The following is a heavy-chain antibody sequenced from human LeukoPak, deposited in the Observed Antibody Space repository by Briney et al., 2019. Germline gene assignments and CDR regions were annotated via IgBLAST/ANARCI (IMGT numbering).Heavy chain of an antibody. CDR1: EITFSKYG. D-gene: IGHD3-10*01. CDR3: ARDSYWLGGTIGAFDI. CDR2: IPYDGSYK. V-gene: IGHV3-30*03. J-gene: IGHJ3*02. Sequence: GGSLRLSCTDSEITFSKYGMHWVRQAPGKGLEWVAVIPYDGSYKYYVASVKGRFTISRDNAKNTMYLQMDSLRADDTALYYCARDSYWLGGTIGAFDIWGQGTMVTVSS.